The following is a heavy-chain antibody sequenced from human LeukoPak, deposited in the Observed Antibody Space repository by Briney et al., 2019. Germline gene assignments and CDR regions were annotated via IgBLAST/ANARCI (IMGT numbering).Heavy chain of an antibody. Sequence: VASVKVSCKASGYTFSSYYMHWLRQAPGQGLEWMGWINPNSGGTNYAQKFQGRVTMTRDTSISTAYMELSRLRSDDTAVYYCARDSSSWYFHYYGMDVWGQGTTVTVSS. CDR2: INPNSGGT. CDR3: ARDSSSWYFHYYGMDV. D-gene: IGHD6-13*01. J-gene: IGHJ6*02. V-gene: IGHV1-2*02. CDR1: GYTFSSYY.